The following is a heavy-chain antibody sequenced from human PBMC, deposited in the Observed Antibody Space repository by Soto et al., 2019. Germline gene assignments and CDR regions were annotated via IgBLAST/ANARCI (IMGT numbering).Heavy chain of an antibody. CDR3: ARESGGATATLDYYYFYMDV. Sequence: QVQLVQSGAEVKKPGASVTVSWKASGYTFSDYYLHWVRQAPGQGPEWMGWINPNGGGTKYGQKFRGRVTMTRDTSVRTAFMELNSLKSDDTAVYYCARESGGATATLDYYYFYMDVWGKGTTVTVSS. CDR2: INPNGGGT. V-gene: IGHV1-2*02. J-gene: IGHJ6*03. D-gene: IGHD5-12*01. CDR1: GYTFSDYY.